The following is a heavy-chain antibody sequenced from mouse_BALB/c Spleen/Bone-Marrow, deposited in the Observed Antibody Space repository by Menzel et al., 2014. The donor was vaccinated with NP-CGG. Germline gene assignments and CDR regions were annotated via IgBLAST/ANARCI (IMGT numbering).Heavy chain of an antibody. CDR3: ASTTVVDY. CDR1: GYTFTSYW. Sequence: ESGAELAEPGASVKMSCKASGYTFTSYWMHWVKQRPGQGLEWIGYINPSTGYTEYNQKFKDKATLTANKSSSTAYMQLSSLTSEDSAVYYCASTTVVDYWGQGTTLTVSS. D-gene: IGHD1-1*01. V-gene: IGHV1-7*01. J-gene: IGHJ2*01. CDR2: INPSTGYT.